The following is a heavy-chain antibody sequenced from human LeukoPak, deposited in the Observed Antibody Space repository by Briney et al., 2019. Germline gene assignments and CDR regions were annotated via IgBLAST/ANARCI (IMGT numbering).Heavy chain of an antibody. D-gene: IGHD1-26*01. CDR3: ARSGRPLRY. V-gene: IGHV4-38-2*01. Sequence: SETLSLTCAVSGYSISSGYYWGWIRQPPGKGLEWIGSIYHSGSTYYNPSLKSRVTISVDTSKNQFSLKLSSVTAADMAVYYCARSGRPLRYWGQGALVTVSS. CDR1: GYSISSGYY. CDR2: IYHSGST. J-gene: IGHJ4*02.